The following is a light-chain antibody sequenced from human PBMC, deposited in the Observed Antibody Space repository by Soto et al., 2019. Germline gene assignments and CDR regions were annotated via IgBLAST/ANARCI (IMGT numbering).Light chain of an antibody. V-gene: IGLV2-14*01. J-gene: IGLJ1*01. CDR1: SSDVGGYNY. CDR2: DVS. CDR3: SSYTSSSTLYV. Sequence: SVLTQPASVYGSPGQSITISCTGTSSDVGGYNYVSWYQQHPGKAPKLMIYDVSNRPSGVSNRFSGSKSGNTASLTISGLQAEDEADYYCSSYTSSSTLYVFGTGTKVTV.